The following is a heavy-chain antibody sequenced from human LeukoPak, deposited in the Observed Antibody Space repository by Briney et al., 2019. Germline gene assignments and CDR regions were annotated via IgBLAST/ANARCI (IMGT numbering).Heavy chain of an antibody. D-gene: IGHD5-18*01. V-gene: IGHV1-69*04. CDR3: ARRRLDTAMGPDAFDI. Sequence: SVKVSCKASGGTFSNDAISWVRQAPGQGLEWMGRVIPTLGIALYAQRFKGRVTITADKSTSTAYMELSSLTFEDTAVYYCARRRLDTAMGPDAFDIWGQGTMVTVSS. CDR1: GGTFSNDA. J-gene: IGHJ3*02. CDR2: VIPTLGIA.